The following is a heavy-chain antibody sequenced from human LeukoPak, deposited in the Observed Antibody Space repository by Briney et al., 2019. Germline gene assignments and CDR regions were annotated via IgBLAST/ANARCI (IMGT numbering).Heavy chain of an antibody. J-gene: IGHJ4*02. D-gene: IGHD2-2*03. CDR2: ISGSGGST. Sequence: GGSLRLSCAASGFTFSSYAMSWVRQAPGKGLDWVSTISGSGGSTYYADSVKGRFTISRDNSKNTLYLQMSSLRAEDTAVYYCAKDGYGLFSRSDYWGQGTLVTVSS. V-gene: IGHV3-23*01. CDR3: AKDGYGLFSRSDY. CDR1: GFTFSSYA.